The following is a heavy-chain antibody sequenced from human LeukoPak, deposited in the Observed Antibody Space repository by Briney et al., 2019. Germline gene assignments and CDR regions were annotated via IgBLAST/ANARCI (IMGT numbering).Heavy chain of an antibody. CDR2: IYYSGST. CDR3: ARQIHSSIWDGHWFDP. V-gene: IGHV4-39*01. D-gene: IGHD6-13*01. CDR1: GGSISSSSYY. J-gene: IGHJ5*02. Sequence: SETLSLTCTVSGGSISSSSYYWGWIRQPPGKGLEWIGGIYYSGSTYYSPSLKSRVTISVDTSKNQFSLKLSSVTAADTAVYYCARQIHSSIWDGHWFDPWGQGTLVTVSS.